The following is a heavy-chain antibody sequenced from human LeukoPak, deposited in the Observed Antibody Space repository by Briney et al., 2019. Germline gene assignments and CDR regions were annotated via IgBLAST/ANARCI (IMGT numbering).Heavy chain of an antibody. D-gene: IGHD6-19*01. CDR3: AKSRAGMSSHDAFNI. V-gene: IGHV3-23*01. CDR2: ISGSGGST. J-gene: IGHJ3*02. CDR1: GFTFSSYA. Sequence: GGSLRLSCAASGFTFSSYAMNWVRQAPEKGLEWVSAISGSGGSTYYADSVKGRFTISRDNSRNTLYLQMNSLRAEDTAVYYCAKSRAGMSSHDAFNIWGQGTMVTVSS.